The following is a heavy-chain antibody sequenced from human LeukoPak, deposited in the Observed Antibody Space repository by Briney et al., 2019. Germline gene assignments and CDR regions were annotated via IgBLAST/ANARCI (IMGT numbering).Heavy chain of an antibody. CDR3: ARSLAGGDWFDP. J-gene: IGHJ5*02. CDR2: INAGNGNT. CDR1: GYTFTSYA. V-gene: IGHV1-3*01. D-gene: IGHD3-10*01. Sequence: ASVKVSCKASGYTFTSYAMHWVRQAPGQRLEWMGWINAGNGNTEYSQKFQGRVTITRDTSASTAYMELSSLRSEDTAVYYCARSLAGGDWFDPWGQGTLVTVSS.